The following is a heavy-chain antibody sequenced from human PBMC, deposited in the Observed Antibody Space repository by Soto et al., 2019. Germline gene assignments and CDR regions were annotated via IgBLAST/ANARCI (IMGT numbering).Heavy chain of an antibody. CDR3: ARDVIGTTDRFDP. CDR2: IYYSGST. V-gene: IGHV4-39*02. Sequence: SETLSLTCTVSGGSISSSSYYWGWIRQPPGKGLEWIGSIYYSGSTYYNPSLKSRVTTTRDTTISTAYMELTSLTSDDTAVYFCARDVIGTTDRFDPWGQGTLVTVSS. D-gene: IGHD1-7*01. J-gene: IGHJ5*02. CDR1: GGSISSSSYY.